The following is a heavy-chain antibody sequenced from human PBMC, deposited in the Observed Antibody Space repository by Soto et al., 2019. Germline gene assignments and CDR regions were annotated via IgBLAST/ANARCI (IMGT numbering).Heavy chain of an antibody. CDR2: ISAYNGNT. CDR1: GYTFTSYG. CDR3: ARDPTLSYYYDSSGYLSGDYFDY. J-gene: IGHJ4*02. D-gene: IGHD3-22*01. Sequence: ASVKVSCKASGYTFTSYGISWVRQAPGQGLEWMGWISAYNGNTNYAQKLQGRVTMTTDTSTSTAYMELRSLRSGDTAVYYCARDPTLSYYYDSSGYLSGDYFDYWGQGTPVTVSS. V-gene: IGHV1-18*01.